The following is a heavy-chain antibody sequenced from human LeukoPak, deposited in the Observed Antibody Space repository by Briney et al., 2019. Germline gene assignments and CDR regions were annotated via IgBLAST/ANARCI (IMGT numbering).Heavy chain of an antibody. D-gene: IGHD6-19*01. CDR1: GGPIRISSYY. Sequence: SETLSLTCTVSGGPIRISSYYWGWIRQPPGKGLEWIGSIYYSGSTYYNASLKSRGTISVDTSKNQFSLKLNSVTAADTAVYFCARQVVAVAGTGYFDYWGQGTLVTVSS. CDR3: ARQVVAVAGTGYFDY. V-gene: IGHV4-39*01. CDR2: IYYSGST. J-gene: IGHJ4*02.